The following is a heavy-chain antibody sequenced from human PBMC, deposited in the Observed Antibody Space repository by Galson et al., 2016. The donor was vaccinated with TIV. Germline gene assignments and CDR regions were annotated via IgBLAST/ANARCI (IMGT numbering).Heavy chain of an antibody. CDR1: GGIFNSYA. CDR2: IIGIFGTA. V-gene: IGHV1-69*06. J-gene: IGHJ4*02. D-gene: IGHD3-22*01. Sequence: QSGAEVKKPGEPLKISCKASGGIFNSYAVSWVRQAPGQGLEWMGGIIGIFGTANYAQKFQGRVTITADKSSSTVYMELSSLRSADTSVYYCARGDTYYESTFDYWGQGTLVTVSS. CDR3: ARGDTYYESTFDY.